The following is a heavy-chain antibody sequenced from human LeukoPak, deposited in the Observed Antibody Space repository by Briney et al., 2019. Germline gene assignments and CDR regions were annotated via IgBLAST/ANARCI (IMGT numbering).Heavy chain of an antibody. CDR1: GGSFSGYY. Sequence: SETLSLTCAVYGGSFSGYYWSWIRQPPGKGLEWIGEINHSGSTNYNPSLKSRVTISVDTSKNQFSLKLSSVTAADTAVYYCARHYSGSYYVFDYWGQGTLVTVSS. V-gene: IGHV4-34*01. J-gene: IGHJ4*02. D-gene: IGHD1-26*01. CDR3: ARHYSGSYYVFDY. CDR2: INHSGST.